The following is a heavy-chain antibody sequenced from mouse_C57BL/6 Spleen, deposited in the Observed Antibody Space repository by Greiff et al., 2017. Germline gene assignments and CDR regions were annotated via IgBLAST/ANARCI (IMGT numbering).Heavy chain of an antibody. V-gene: IGHV1-52*01. D-gene: IGHD2-5*01. Sequence: VQLQQSGAELVRPGSSVKLSCKASGYTFTSYWMHWVQQRPIQGLEWIGNIDPSDSETHYNQKFKDKATLTVDKSSSTAYMQPSSLTSEDSAVYYCARSGSNYWYFDVWGTGTTVTVSS. CDR2: IDPSDSET. J-gene: IGHJ1*03. CDR3: ARSGSNYWYFDV. CDR1: GYTFTSYW.